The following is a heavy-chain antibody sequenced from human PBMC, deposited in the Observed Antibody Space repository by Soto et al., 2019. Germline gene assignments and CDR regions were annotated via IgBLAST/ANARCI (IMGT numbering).Heavy chain of an antibody. J-gene: IGHJ4*02. CDR2: IYYSGST. CDR1: GGSLPSAY. Sequence: PPETLCLTCTVSGGSLPSAYWSRFRQPPGKGLEWIGYIYYSGSTDYNPSLKSRVTISVDTSKNQFSLKLSSVTAADTAVYYCAARIAAAGTVDYWGQGTLVTVS. D-gene: IGHD6-13*01. CDR3: AARIAAAGTVDY. V-gene: IGHV4-59*01.